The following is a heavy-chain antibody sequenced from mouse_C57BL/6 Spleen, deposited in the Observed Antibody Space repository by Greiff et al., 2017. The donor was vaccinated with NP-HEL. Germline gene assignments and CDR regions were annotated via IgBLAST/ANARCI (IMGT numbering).Heavy chain of an antibody. CDR3: ARWNSFAY. V-gene: IGHV1-59*01. Sequence: VQLQQPGAELVRPGTSVKLSCKASGYTFTSYWMHWVKQRPGQGLEWIGVIDPSDSYTNYNQKFKGKATLTVDTSSSTAYMQLSSLTSEDSAVYYCARWNSFAYWGQGTLVTVSA. CDR1: GYTFTSYW. J-gene: IGHJ3*01. CDR2: IDPSDSYT.